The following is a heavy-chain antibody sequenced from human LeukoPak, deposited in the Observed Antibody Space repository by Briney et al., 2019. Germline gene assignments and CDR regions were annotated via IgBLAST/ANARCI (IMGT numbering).Heavy chain of an antibody. J-gene: IGHJ5*02. D-gene: IGHD1-26*01. V-gene: IGHV4-59*01. CDR2: FSYPGTP. Sequence: PSETLSLTCTVSGGSISSYSWTWLRQAPGKGREWVGNFSYPGTPNYNPSLKRRVTMSVATSKNHFSLNLSAVTAADTALYYCARDSGNYGGDWFDPWGQGTLVTVSS. CDR3: ARDSGNYGGDWFDP. CDR1: GGSISSYS.